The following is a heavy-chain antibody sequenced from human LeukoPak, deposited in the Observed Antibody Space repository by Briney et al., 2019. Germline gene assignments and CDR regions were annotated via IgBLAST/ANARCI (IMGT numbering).Heavy chain of an antibody. CDR1: GYTFTGYY. D-gene: IGHD3-9*01. V-gene: IGHV1-2*02. J-gene: IGHJ5*02. CDR3: AGERAPADDILTGYFSEDWFDP. Sequence: GASVKVSCKASGYTFTGYYMHWVRQAPGQGLEWMGWINPNSCGTNYAQKLQGRVTMTTDTSTSTAYMELRSLRSDDTAVYYCAGERAPADDILTGYFSEDWFDPWGQGTLVTVSS. CDR2: INPNSCGT.